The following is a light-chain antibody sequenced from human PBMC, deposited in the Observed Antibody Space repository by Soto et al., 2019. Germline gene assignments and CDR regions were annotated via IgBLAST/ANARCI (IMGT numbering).Light chain of an antibody. CDR3: CSYAGSTTFVV. CDR2: EGS. Sequence: QSALTQPASVSGSPGQSITISCTGTSSDVGSYNLVSWYQQHPGKAPKLMIYEGSTRPSGVSNRFSGSKSGNTASLTISGLQAEDEADYYCCSYAGSTTFVVFGGGTKLTAL. J-gene: IGLJ2*01. V-gene: IGLV2-23*03. CDR1: SSDVGSYNL.